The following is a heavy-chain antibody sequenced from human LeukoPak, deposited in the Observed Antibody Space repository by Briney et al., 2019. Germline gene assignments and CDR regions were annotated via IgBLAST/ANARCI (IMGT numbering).Heavy chain of an antibody. CDR1: GGSISSSSYS. D-gene: IGHD6-13*01. CDR2: IYYSGST. V-gene: IGHV4-39*01. Sequence: KPSETLSLTCTVSGGSISSSSYSWGWIRQPPGKGLEWIGSIYYSGSTYYNPSLKSRVTISVDTSKNQFSLKLSSVTAADTAVYYCARRNTYSSSWYEYWGQGTLVTVSS. J-gene: IGHJ4*02. CDR3: ARRNTYSSSWYEY.